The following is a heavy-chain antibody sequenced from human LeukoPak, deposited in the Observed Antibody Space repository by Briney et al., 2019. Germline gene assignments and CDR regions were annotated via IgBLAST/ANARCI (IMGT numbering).Heavy chain of an antibody. CDR2: IRGKNGIGAT. CDR3: ATDPSWPDGSY. J-gene: IGHJ4*02. D-gene: IGHD1-26*01. Sequence: PGGSLRLSCAASGFTFTNAWMIWVRQSPGKGLEWVGHIRGKNGIGATDYAAPVKGRFTISIDNSRNTMYLQMNSLKTEDSAVYYCATDPSWPDGSYWGQGTLVTVSS. V-gene: IGHV3-15*01. CDR1: GFTFTNAW.